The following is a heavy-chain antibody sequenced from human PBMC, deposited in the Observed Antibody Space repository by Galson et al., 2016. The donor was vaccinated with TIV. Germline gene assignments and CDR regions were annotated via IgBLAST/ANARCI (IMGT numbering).Heavy chain of an antibody. CDR2: IYSGGDT. CDR3: ARKDSSVHGDLRGAFDV. V-gene: IGHV3-53*01. CDR1: GLTVNAYH. D-gene: IGHD4-17*01. Sequence: SLRLSCAVSGLTVNAYHMSWVRQAPGKGLEWVSVIYSGGDTYYSDSVKGRFTISRDNSRNTVHLQMNSLRVEDTAVYYCARKDSSVHGDLRGAFDVWGQGTMVSVSS. J-gene: IGHJ3*01.